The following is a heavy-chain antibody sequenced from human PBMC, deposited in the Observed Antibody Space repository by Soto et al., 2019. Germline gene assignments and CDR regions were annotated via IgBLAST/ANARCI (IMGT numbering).Heavy chain of an antibody. CDR3: ARDSNIVVVPAAIKYYYYGMDV. Sequence: QVQLVQSGAEVKKPGSSVKVSCKASGGTFSSYAISWVRQAPGQGLEWMGGIIPIFGTANYAQKFQGRVTVTADESTRTAYMELSSLRSEDTAVYYCARDSNIVVVPAAIKYYYYGMDVWGQGTTVTVSS. CDR2: IIPIFGTA. J-gene: IGHJ6*02. V-gene: IGHV1-69*01. CDR1: GGTFSSYA. D-gene: IGHD2-2*02.